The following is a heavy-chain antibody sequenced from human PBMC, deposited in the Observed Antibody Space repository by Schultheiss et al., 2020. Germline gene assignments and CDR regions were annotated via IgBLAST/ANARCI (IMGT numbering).Heavy chain of an antibody. V-gene: IGHV3-49*04. J-gene: IGHJ3*02. D-gene: IGHD1-26*01. CDR2: IRSKAYGGTT. CDR1: GFTFGDYA. CDR3: TSPSIYSGSYWSAFDI. Sequence: GGSLRLSCTASGFTFGDYAMSWVRQAPGKGLEWVGFIRSKAYGGTTEYAASVKGRFTISRDESKSIAYLQMNSLKTEDTAVYYCTSPSIYSGSYWSAFDIWGEG.